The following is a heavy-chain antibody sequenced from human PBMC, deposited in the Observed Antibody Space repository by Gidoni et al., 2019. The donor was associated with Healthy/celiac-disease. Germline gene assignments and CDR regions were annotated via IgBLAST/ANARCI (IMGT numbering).Heavy chain of an antibody. CDR1: GFPFSSYA. D-gene: IGHD5-12*01. Sequence: QVQLVESGGGVVQPGRSLRLSCAASGFPFSSYAMHWVRQAPGKGLEWVAVISYDGSNKYYADSVKGRFTISRDNSKNTLYLQMNSLRAEDTAVYYCARNADSGYAMGYWGQGTLVTVSS. CDR3: ARNADSGYAMGY. CDR2: ISYDGSNK. V-gene: IGHV3-30-3*01. J-gene: IGHJ4*02.